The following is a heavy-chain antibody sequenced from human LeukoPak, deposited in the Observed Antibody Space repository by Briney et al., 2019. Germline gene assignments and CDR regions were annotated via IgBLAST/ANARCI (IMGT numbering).Heavy chain of an antibody. J-gene: IGHJ6*03. D-gene: IGHD2-2*01. CDR2: INPNSGGT. Sequence: GASVKASCKASGYTFTGYYMHWVRQAPGQGLEWMGWINPNSGGTNYAQKFQGRVTMTRDTSISTAYMELSRLRSDDTAVYYCARKRISCSSTSCYARYYMDVWGKGTTVTVSS. CDR3: ARKRISCSSTSCYARYYMDV. V-gene: IGHV1-2*02. CDR1: GYTFTGYY.